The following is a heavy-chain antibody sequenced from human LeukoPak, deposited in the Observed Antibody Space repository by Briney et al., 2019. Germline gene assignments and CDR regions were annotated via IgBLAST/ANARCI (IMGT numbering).Heavy chain of an antibody. Sequence: ASVKVSCKASGYTFTGYYMHWVRQAPGQGLEWMGRINPNSGDTNYAQKFQGSVTMTRDTSISTAYMELSSLTSDDTAVYSCARGSASGSRYPFDYWGQGTLVTVSS. J-gene: IGHJ4*02. V-gene: IGHV1-2*06. CDR1: GYTFTGYY. D-gene: IGHD3-10*01. CDR2: INPNSGDT. CDR3: ARGSASGSRYPFDY.